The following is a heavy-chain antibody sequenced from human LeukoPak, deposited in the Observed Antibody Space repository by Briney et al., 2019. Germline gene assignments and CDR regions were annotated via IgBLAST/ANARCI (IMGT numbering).Heavy chain of an antibody. D-gene: IGHD6-13*01. CDR2: ISAYNGNT. CDR1: GGTFSSYA. CDR3: AREQSPGIAAAGTFDY. J-gene: IGHJ4*02. Sequence: ASVKVSCKASGGTFSSYAISWVRQAPGQGLEWMGWISAYNGNTNYAQKLQGRVTMTTDTSTSTAYMELRSLRSDDTAVYYCAREQSPGIAAAGTFDYWGQGTLVTVSS. V-gene: IGHV1-18*01.